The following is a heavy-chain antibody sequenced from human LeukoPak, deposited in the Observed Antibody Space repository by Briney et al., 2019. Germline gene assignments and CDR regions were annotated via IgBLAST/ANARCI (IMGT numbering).Heavy chain of an antibody. D-gene: IGHD3-16*02. V-gene: IGHV4-59*08. CDR3: ARHMPFGGVIVIPAVDY. CDR1: GGSISSYY. CDR2: IYYSGST. J-gene: IGHJ4*02. Sequence: SETLSLTCTVSGGSISSYYWSWIRQPPGEGLEWIGYIYYSGSTNYNPSLKSRVTISVDTSKNQFSLKLSSVTAADTAVYYCARHMPFGGVIVIPAVDYWGQGTLVTVSS.